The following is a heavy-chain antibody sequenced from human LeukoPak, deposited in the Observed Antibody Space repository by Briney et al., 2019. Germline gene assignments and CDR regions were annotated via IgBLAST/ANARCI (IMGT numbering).Heavy chain of an antibody. Sequence: VASVKVSCKASGYTFTGYYMHWVRQAPGQGLEWMGWINPDSGGTNYAQKFQGRVTMTRDTSIRTAYMEVSRLRSDDTAVYYCARDGIVGPTPEEWGQGTLVTVSS. V-gene: IGHV1-2*02. CDR1: GYTFTGYY. CDR2: INPDSGGT. D-gene: IGHD1-26*01. J-gene: IGHJ4*02. CDR3: ARDGIVGPTPEE.